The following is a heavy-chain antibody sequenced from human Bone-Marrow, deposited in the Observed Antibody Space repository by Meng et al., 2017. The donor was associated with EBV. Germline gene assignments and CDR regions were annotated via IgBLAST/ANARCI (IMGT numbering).Heavy chain of an antibody. CDR3: ASESGRGYTPDY. CDR1: GGTFSSDA. Sequence: QVELVQSGAEVKKPGSPGKVSCKTSGGTFSSDAISWVRQAPGQGLEWMGGLIPMLGAPNYAQKFQDRVTIIADKSTSIHYMELSSLRSDDTAVYYCASESGRGYTPDYWGRGALVTVSS. V-gene: IGHV1-69*06. J-gene: IGHJ4*02. CDR2: LIPMLGAP. D-gene: IGHD3-10*01.